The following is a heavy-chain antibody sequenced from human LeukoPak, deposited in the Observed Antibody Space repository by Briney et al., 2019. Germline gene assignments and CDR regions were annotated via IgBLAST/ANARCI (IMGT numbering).Heavy chain of an antibody. D-gene: IGHD3-10*01. CDR1: GYSINSGYY. V-gene: IGHV4-38-2*02. CDR3: ARDFYYGSGSYFLLNWFDP. CDR2: IYHSGSA. Sequence: SETLSLTCTVSGYSINSGYYWAWIRQPPGKGLEWIGSIYHSGSAYYNPSLKSRVTMSVDTSKNQFSLKLSSVTAADTAVYYCARDFYYGSGSYFLLNWFDPWGQGTLVTVSS. J-gene: IGHJ5*02.